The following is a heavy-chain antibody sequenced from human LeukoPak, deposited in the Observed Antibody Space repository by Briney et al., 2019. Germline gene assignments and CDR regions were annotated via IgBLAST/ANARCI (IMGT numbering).Heavy chain of an antibody. CDR2: IRGSGEST. D-gene: IGHD3-10*01. J-gene: IGHJ4*02. CDR1: GFIFNTYA. CDR3: AKDRISYTTSPGELSH. Sequence: PGGSLGLSGAASGFIFNTYAMSWVRQAPGKGLEWVSTIRGSGESTHYADSVQGRFTISRDNSLYTVYLQMDSLRGDDTAVYYCAKDRISYTTSPGELSHWGQGTLVVASS. V-gene: IGHV3-23*01.